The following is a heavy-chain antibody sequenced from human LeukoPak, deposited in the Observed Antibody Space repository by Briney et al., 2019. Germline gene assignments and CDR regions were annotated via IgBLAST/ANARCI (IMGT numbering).Heavy chain of an antibody. V-gene: IGHV3-74*01. CDR3: ARGYYDILTGYSPSFDY. Sequence: PGGSLRLSCAASGFTFSRYWMHWVRQAPGKGLVWVSRIKSDGSSTSYADSVRGRFTISRDNAKNTLYLQVNSLSAEDTAVYYCARGYYDILTGYSPSFDYWGQGTLVTVSS. J-gene: IGHJ4*02. D-gene: IGHD3-9*01. CDR2: IKSDGSST. CDR1: GFTFSRYW.